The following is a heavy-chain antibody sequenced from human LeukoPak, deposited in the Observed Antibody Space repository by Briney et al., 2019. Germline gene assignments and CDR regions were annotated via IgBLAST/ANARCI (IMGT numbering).Heavy chain of an antibody. CDR2: ISSNGGST. J-gene: IGHJ4*02. V-gene: IGHV3-64D*06. CDR3: VKALGTVTTPVYFDY. Sequence: GGSLRLSCAASGFTFSSYAMHWVRQAPGKGLEYVSAISSNGGSTYYADSVKGRFTISRDNSKNTLYLQMSSLRAEDTAVYYCVKALGTVTTPVYFDYWGQGTLVTVSS. D-gene: IGHD4-17*01. CDR1: GFTFSSYA.